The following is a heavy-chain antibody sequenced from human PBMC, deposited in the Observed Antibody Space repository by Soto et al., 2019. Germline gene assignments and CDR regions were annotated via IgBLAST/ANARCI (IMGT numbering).Heavy chain of an antibody. CDR3: ATSLAARRKPYNWLDA. CDR1: GGTPNSQS. CDR2: IIPMFGTP. D-gene: IGHD6-6*01. Sequence: QVQVFQSGAEVKKPGSSVRVSCKVSGGTPNSQSITWVRQAPGQGLEWMGGIIPMFGTPTDAQTFRGRVTLSADTSTSTVYMELRSLSSQGTAVYYCATSLAARRKPYNWLDAWGQGTLVTVSS. V-gene: IGHV1-69*06. J-gene: IGHJ5*02.